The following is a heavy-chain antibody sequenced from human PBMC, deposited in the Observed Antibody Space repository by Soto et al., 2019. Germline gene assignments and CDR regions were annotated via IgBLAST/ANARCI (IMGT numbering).Heavy chain of an antibody. CDR1: GGSFSGYY. J-gene: IGHJ4*02. CDR2: INHSGST. V-gene: IGHV4-34*01. D-gene: IGHD1-26*01. CDR3: ARGRGGVGATSDY. Sequence: QVQLQQWGAGLLKPSETLSLTCAVYGGSFSGYYWSWIRQPPGKGLEWIGEINHSGSTNYNPSLKSRVTISVDTSKNQFSLKLSAVTAADTAVYYCARGRGGVGATSDYWGQGTLVTFSS.